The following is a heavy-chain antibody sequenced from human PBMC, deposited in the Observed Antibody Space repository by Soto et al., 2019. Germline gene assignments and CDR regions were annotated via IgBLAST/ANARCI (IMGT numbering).Heavy chain of an antibody. CDR1: GYVFNHYG. J-gene: IGHJ4*02. Sequence: QVQLVESGGGVVQPGRSLRLSCAASGYVFNHYGLHWVRQAPGKGLEWLTLTSYDGSNKQYADSVKGRFTISRDDSKNTVYRQMNSLRVDETAVYSCARWGGSRISGYYIAHWGQGTGVTVSS. V-gene: IGHV3-33*01. CDR2: TSYDGSNK. CDR3: ARWGGSRISGYYIAH. D-gene: IGHD3-16*01.